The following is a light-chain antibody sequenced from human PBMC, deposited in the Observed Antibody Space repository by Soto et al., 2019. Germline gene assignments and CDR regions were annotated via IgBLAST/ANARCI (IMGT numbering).Light chain of an antibody. V-gene: IGLV2-14*01. J-gene: IGLJ1*01. CDR1: SSDVGGYNY. CDR3: NSYTTTSTPYV. Sequence: QSVLAQPASVSGCPGQSITISCTGTSSDVGGYNYVSWYQQLPGKAPKLMIYEVSNRPSGVSIRFSGSKSGNTASLTISGLRAEDEADYYCNSYTTTSTPYVFGTGTRSPS. CDR2: EVS.